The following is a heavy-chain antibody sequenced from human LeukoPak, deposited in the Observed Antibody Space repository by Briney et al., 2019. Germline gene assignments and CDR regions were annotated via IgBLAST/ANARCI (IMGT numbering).Heavy chain of an antibody. Sequence: PGRSLRLSCVASGFTFDDYAMHWVRLAPGKGLEWVSGISWNSGNIGYADFVKGRFTISRDNAKSSLYLQMNSLRAEDTALYYCARPTGRDYYTMDVWGQETTVTVSS. V-gene: IGHV3-9*01. J-gene: IGHJ6*02. CDR1: GFTFDDYA. CDR2: ISWNSGNI. D-gene: IGHD3-9*01. CDR3: ARPTGRDYYTMDV.